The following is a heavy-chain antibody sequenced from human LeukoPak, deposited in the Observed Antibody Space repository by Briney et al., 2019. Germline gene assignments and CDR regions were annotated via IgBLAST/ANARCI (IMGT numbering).Heavy chain of an antibody. J-gene: IGHJ4*02. Sequence: ASVKVSCKASGYTFSSYGFSWVRQAPGQGPEWMGWINAYNGNTNYAQNLQGRVTMTTDTSTCTAYMELRSLRSDDTAVYYCARRQGTTLNFDYWGQRTLVTVPS. V-gene: IGHV1-18*01. CDR1: GYTFSSYG. CDR2: INAYNGNT. CDR3: ARRQGTTLNFDY. D-gene: IGHD1-1*01.